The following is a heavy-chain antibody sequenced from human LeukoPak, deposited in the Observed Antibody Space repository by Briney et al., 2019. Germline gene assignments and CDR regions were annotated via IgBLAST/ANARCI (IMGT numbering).Heavy chain of an antibody. CDR1: GGSISNSNYC. CDR3: ARANVGATFYFDY. J-gene: IGHJ4*02. Sequence: SETLSLTCTVSGGSISNSNYCWVWIRQSPGKGLEWIGSFCYSESTHYNPSLKSRITISVDTSKNQFSLKLSSVTAADTAVYYCARANVGATFYFDYWGQGTLVTVSS. D-gene: IGHD1-26*01. CDR2: FCYSEST. V-gene: IGHV4-39*01.